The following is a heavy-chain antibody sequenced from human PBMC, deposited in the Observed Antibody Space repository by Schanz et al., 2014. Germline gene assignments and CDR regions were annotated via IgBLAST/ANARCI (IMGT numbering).Heavy chain of an antibody. CDR1: GYAFSDYG. D-gene: IGHD3-9*01. J-gene: IGHJ6*02. Sequence: QVQLEQSGAEVKKPGASVKVSCKTSGYAFSDYGITWVRQAPGQGLEWMGWISPYNGNTNYAPKVQGRVTVTTDTSTSTVYMELRSLRSDDTAVYYCARVQDDILTGSEYYYGMDVWGQGTTVTVSS. CDR3: ARVQDDILTGSEYYYGMDV. V-gene: IGHV1-18*01. CDR2: ISPYNGNT.